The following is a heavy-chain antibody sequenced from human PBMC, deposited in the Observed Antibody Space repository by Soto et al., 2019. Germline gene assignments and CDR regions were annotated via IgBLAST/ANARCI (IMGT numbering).Heavy chain of an antibody. D-gene: IGHD1-7*01. Sequence: QVQLQQWGAGLLKPSETLSLTCAVYGGSFSGYYWSWIRQPPGKGLEWIGEINHSGSTNYNPSLKSRVTISVDTSKNQFSLKLSSVTAADTAVYYCARDLRRGTAGGMDVWCQGTTVTVSS. CDR1: GGSFSGYY. CDR2: INHSGST. CDR3: ARDLRRGTAGGMDV. V-gene: IGHV4-34*01. J-gene: IGHJ6*02.